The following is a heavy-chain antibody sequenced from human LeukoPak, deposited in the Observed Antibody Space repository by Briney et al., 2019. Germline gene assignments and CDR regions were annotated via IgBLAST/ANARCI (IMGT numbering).Heavy chain of an antibody. CDR3: ARGDDYKSTLFDY. J-gene: IGHJ4*02. CDR2: ISSGGST. D-gene: IGHD5-12*01. CDR1: GASISRYF. Sequence: SETLSLTCTVSGASISRYFWNWIRQPPGKELEWIGYISSGGSTNYNPSLKSRVTISIDTSKDQFSLKLTSATAADTAVYYCARGDDYKSTLFDYWGQGTLVTVSS. V-gene: IGHV4-59*01.